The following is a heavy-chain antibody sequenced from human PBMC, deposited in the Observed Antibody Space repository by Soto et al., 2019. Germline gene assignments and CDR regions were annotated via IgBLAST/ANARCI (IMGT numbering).Heavy chain of an antibody. CDR1: GGSISSASYY. CDR3: ARRYGSAIDY. J-gene: IGHJ4*02. CDR2: ISYSGST. V-gene: IGHV4-39*01. D-gene: IGHD1-26*01. Sequence: SETLSLTCTVSGGSISSASYYWGWIRQPPGKGLEWIGSISYSGSTYYNPSLKSRVTISVDTSRNQFSLKLSSVTAADTAVYYCARRYGSAIDYWGQGTLVTVSS.